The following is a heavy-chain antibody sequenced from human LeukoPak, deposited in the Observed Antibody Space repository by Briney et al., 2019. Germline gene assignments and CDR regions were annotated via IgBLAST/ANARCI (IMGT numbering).Heavy chain of an antibody. D-gene: IGHD2-2*01. CDR2: IYYSGST. V-gene: IGHV4-39*01. J-gene: IGHJ4*02. Sequence: SETLSLTCTVSGGSISSSSYYWGWIRQPPGKGLEWIGSIYYSGSTHYNPSLKSRVTISVDTSKNQFSLKLSSVTAADTAVYYCGTVVPAANQSYWGQGTLVTVSS. CDR3: GTVVPAANQSY. CDR1: GGSISSSSYY.